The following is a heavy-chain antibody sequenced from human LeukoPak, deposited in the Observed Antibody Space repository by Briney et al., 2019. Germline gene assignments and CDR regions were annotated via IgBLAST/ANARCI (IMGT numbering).Heavy chain of an antibody. Sequence: SETLSLTCAVSGYSISTGYFWGWIRQSPGQGLEWIGSIFHTGSTSYNPSFKSRVTLSVDTSKNEFSLKLTSVTATDTAIYYCASPRGTYIDYWDQGTPVTVSS. CDR1: GYSISTGYF. CDR2: IFHTGST. V-gene: IGHV4-38-2*01. D-gene: IGHD3-16*01. J-gene: IGHJ4*02. CDR3: ASPRGTYIDY.